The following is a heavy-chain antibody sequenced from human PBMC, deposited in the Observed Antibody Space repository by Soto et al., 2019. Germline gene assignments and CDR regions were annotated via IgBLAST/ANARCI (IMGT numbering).Heavy chain of an antibody. CDR2: ITWNSGII. D-gene: IGHD6-13*01. V-gene: IGHV3-9*01. Sequence: SVRLSCAASGFTFDDYAMHWVRQHPGKGLEWVSGITWNSGIIGYADSVKGRFTISRDNAKNSLYLQMNSLRPEDTALYYCAKDKGYSTSYYGYVDLWGRGTLVTVSS. CDR3: AKDKGYSTSYYGYVDL. CDR1: GFTFDDYA. J-gene: IGHJ2*01.